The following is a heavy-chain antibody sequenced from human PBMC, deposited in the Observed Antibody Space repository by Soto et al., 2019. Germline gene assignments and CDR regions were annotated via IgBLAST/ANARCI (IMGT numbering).Heavy chain of an antibody. D-gene: IGHD4-17*01. CDR2: IIPIFGTA. CDR3: ARGHSTVISLFYYYYGMDV. CDR1: GGTFSSYA. Sequence: ASVKVSCKASGGTFSSYAISWVRQAPGQGLEWMGGIIPIFGTANYAQKFQGRVTITADESTSTAYMELSSLRSEDTAVYYCARGHSTVISLFYYYYGMDVWGQGTTVTVSS. V-gene: IGHV1-69*13. J-gene: IGHJ6*02.